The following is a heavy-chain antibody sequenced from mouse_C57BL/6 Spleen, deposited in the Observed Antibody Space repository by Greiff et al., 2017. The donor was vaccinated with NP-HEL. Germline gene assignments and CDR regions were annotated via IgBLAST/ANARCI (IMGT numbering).Heavy chain of an antibody. Sequence: VMLVESGPGLVAPSQSLSITCTVSGFSLTSYGVHWVRQPPGKGLEWLVVIWSDGSTTYNSALKSRLSISKDNSKSQVFLKMNSLQTDDTAMYYCARHRDYAYGAMDYWGQGTSVTVSS. D-gene: IGHD2-4*01. J-gene: IGHJ4*01. CDR1: GFSLTSYG. CDR3: ARHRDYAYGAMDY. CDR2: IWSDGST. V-gene: IGHV2-6-1*01.